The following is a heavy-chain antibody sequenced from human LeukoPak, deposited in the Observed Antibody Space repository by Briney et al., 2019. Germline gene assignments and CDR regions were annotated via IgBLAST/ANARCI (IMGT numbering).Heavy chain of an antibody. CDR1: GGSFSGYY. CDR2: INHSGST. Sequence: SETLSLTCAVYGGSFSGYYWSWIRQPPGKGLEWIGEINHSGSTNYNPSPKSRVTISVDTSKNQFSLKLSSVTAADTAVYYCARTEEFGVVYYFDYWGQGTLVTVSS. J-gene: IGHJ4*02. D-gene: IGHD3-3*01. V-gene: IGHV4-34*01. CDR3: ARTEEFGVVYYFDY.